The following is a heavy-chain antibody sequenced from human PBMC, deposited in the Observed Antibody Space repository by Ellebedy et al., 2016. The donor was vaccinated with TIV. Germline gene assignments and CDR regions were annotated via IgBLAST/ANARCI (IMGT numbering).Heavy chain of an antibody. V-gene: IGHV1-18*01. CDR3: ARDWGWYSSSPNWFDP. D-gene: IGHD6-6*01. CDR1: GYTFISYG. CDR2: ISAHNGNT. Sequence: ASVKVSXKASGYTFISYGISWVRQAPGQGLEWMGWISAHNGNTNYAQKLQGRVTMTTDTSTSTAYMELRSLRSDDTAVYYCARDWGWYSSSPNWFDPWGQGTLVTVSS. J-gene: IGHJ5*02.